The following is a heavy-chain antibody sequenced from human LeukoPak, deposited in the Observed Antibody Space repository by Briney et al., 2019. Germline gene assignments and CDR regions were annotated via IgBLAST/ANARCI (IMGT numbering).Heavy chain of an antibody. CDR2: IKGDGSEK. D-gene: IGHD2-2*01. V-gene: IGHV3-7*03. Sequence: PGGSLRLSCAASGFTVSSNYMSWVRQAPGKGLEWVANIKGDGSEKYYVDSVKGRFTISRDNANKSLYLQINNLRAEDTAVYYCTRDSTSFDSWGQGTLVTVSS. CDR1: GFTVSSNY. CDR3: TRDSTSFDS. J-gene: IGHJ4*02.